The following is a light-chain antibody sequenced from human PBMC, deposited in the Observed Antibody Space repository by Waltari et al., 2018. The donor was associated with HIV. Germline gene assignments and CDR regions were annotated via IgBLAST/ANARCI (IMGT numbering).Light chain of an antibody. CDR1: SSNIGAGYD. V-gene: IGLV1-40*01. J-gene: IGLJ2*01. Sequence: QSVLTQPPSVSGAPGQRVTISCTGSSSNIGAGYDVHWYQLLPGTAPKLLIPVTSNRPSGGPDRFSGSKSGTSASLAITGLQAEDEADYYCQSYDSSLSGSVFGGGTKLTVL. CDR3: QSYDSSLSGSV. CDR2: VTS.